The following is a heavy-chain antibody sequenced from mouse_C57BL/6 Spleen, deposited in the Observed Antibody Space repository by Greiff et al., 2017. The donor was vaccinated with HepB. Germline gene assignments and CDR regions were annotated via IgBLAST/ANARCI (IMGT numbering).Heavy chain of an antibody. D-gene: IGHD2-4*01. CDR1: GYTFTSYW. Sequence: QVRLQQSGAELAKPGASVKLSCKASGYTFTSYWMHWVKQRPGQGLEWIGYINPSSGYTKYNQKFKDKATLTADKSSSTAYMQLSSLTYEDSAVYYCARGPLYDYDTHYYAMDYWGQGTSVTVSS. V-gene: IGHV1-7*01. CDR3: ARGPLYDYDTHYYAMDY. CDR2: INPSSGYT. J-gene: IGHJ4*01.